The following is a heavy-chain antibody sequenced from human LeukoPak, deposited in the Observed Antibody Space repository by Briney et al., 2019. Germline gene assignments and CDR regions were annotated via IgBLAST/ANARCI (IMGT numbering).Heavy chain of an antibody. J-gene: IGHJ6*02. V-gene: IGHV3-23*01. CDR3: AKTGSSGYYYGRYHYYGMDV. CDR2: ISGSGGST. Sequence: GGSLRLSCAASGFTFSSYAMSWVRQAPGKGLEWVSAISGSGGSTYYAASVKGRFTISRDNSKNTLYLQMNSLRAEDTAVYYCAKTGSSGYYYGRYHYYGMDVWGQATTVTVSS. D-gene: IGHD3-22*01. CDR1: GFTFSSYA.